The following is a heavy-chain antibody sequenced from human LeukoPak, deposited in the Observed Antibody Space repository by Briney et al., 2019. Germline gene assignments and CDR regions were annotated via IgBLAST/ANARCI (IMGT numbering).Heavy chain of an antibody. J-gene: IGHJ6*02. CDR1: GFTFSSYA. CDR2: ISGSGGST. V-gene: IGHV3-23*01. D-gene: IGHD6-13*01. CDR3: AKDAARVDYYYYGMDV. Sequence: PGGSLRLSCAAPGFTFSSYAMSWVRQAPGKGLEWVSAISGSGGSTYYADSVKGRFTISRDNSKNTLYLQMNSLRAEDTAVYYCAKDAARVDYYYYGMDVWGQGTTVTVSS.